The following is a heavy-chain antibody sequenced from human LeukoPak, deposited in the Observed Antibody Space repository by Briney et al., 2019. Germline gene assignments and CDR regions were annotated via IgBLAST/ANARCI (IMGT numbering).Heavy chain of an antibody. V-gene: IGHV3-20*04. CDR2: ISWNGGST. D-gene: IGHD3-22*01. CDR3: AREVYYYDSSGFYYSGGFGY. Sequence: PGGSLRLSCAASGFTFNNYGMNWVRQAPGKGLEWVSRISWNGGSTRYADSVKGRFTISRDNAKNSLYLQMNSLRAEDTAVYYCAREVYYYDSSGFYYSGGFGYWGQGTLLTVSS. J-gene: IGHJ4*02. CDR1: GFTFNNYG.